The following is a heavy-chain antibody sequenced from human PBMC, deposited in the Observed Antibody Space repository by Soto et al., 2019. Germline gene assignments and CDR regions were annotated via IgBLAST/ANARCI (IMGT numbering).Heavy chain of an antibody. Sequence: LSLTCTVSGDSISSGDYYWSWIRQPPGKGLEWIGYIYYSGSTYYNPSLKSRVTMSVDTSKNQFSLNLNSVTAADTAVYYCARGPAAKNWFDPWGQGTLVTVSS. V-gene: IGHV4-30-4*01. CDR3: ARGPAAKNWFDP. CDR2: IYYSGST. CDR1: GDSISSGDYY. J-gene: IGHJ5*02. D-gene: IGHD2-2*01.